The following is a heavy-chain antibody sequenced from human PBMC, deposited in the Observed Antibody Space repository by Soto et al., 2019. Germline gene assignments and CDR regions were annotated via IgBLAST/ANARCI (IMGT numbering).Heavy chain of an antibody. V-gene: IGHV1-2*02. J-gene: IGHJ6*02. CDR3: ASVVTIFGVDPYYYRMDV. CDR1: GYTFTGYY. Sequence: ASVKVSCKASGYTFTGYYMHWVRQAPGQGLEWMGWINPNSGGTNYAQKFQGRVTMTRDTSISTAYMELSRLRSDDTAVYYCASVVTIFGVDPYYYRMDVWGQGTTVTVSS. CDR2: INPNSGGT. D-gene: IGHD3-3*01.